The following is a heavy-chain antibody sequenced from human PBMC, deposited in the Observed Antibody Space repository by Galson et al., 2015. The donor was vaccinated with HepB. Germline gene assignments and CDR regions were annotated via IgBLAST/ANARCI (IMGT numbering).Heavy chain of an antibody. V-gene: IGHV3-30*04. CDR1: GFTFSSYA. Sequence: SLRLSCAASGFTFSSYAMHWVRQAPGKGLEWVAAISFDGSNKYYADSVKDRFTISRDNSKNTLYLQMNSLRAEDTAVYYCAKDGYHFGRSTSRFFHYWSQGTLVTASS. CDR2: ISFDGSNK. D-gene: IGHD2-2*01. CDR3: AKDGYHFGRSTSRFFHY. J-gene: IGHJ4*02.